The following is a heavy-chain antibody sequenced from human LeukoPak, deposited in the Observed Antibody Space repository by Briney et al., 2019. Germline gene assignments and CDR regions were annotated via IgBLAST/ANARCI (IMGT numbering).Heavy chain of an antibody. CDR1: GFTFSSYG. Sequence: GGSLRLSCAASGFTFSSYGMHWVRQAPGKGLEWVAVIWYDGSNKYYADSVKGRFTISRDNSKNTLYLQMNSLRAGDTAVYYCVRDPSGSGFAFDSWGQGALVTVSS. CDR3: VRDPSGSGFAFDS. D-gene: IGHD1-1*01. J-gene: IGHJ4*02. V-gene: IGHV3-33*01. CDR2: IWYDGSNK.